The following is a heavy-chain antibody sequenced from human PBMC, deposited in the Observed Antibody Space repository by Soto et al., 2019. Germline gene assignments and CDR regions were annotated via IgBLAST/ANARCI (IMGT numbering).Heavy chain of an antibody. CDR1: GGTFSSYA. CDR2: IIPIFGTA. CDR3: ARGGYSSGGNIYRLSLDP. V-gene: IGHV1-69*13. J-gene: IGHJ5*02. Sequence: SMKVSCKASGGTFSSYAISWVRQAPGQGLEWMGGIIPIFGTANYAQKFQGRVTITADESTSTAYMELSSLRSEDTAVYYCARGGYSSGGNIYRLSLDPCRQSTLVTV. D-gene: IGHD2-15*01.